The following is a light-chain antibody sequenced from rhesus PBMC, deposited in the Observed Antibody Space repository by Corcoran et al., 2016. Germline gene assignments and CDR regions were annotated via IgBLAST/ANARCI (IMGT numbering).Light chain of an antibody. CDR3: QQYRSSPFP. J-gene: IGKJ3*01. CDR2: KAS. V-gene: IGKV1-22*01. Sequence: DIQMTQSPSSLSASEGDTVTITCRSSQSISSWLAWSQQKPGKAPKLLIYKASSLQSGVPSRFSGSGSGTDFTLTISSLQSENFATDSCQQYRSSPFPFGPGTKLDIK. CDR1: QSISSW.